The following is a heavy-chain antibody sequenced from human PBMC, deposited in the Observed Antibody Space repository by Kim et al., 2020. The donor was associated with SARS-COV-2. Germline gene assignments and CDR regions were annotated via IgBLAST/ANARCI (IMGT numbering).Heavy chain of an antibody. Sequence: GGSLRLSCAASGFTFSSYEMNWVRQAPGKGLEWVSYISSSGSTIYYADSVKGRFTISRDNAKNSLYLQMNSLRAEDTAVYYCARIPRDHLRPYWGQGTLVTVSS. CDR2: ISSSGSTI. V-gene: IGHV3-48*03. J-gene: IGHJ4*02. D-gene: IGHD4-17*01. CDR3: ARIPRDHLRPY. CDR1: GFTFSSYE.